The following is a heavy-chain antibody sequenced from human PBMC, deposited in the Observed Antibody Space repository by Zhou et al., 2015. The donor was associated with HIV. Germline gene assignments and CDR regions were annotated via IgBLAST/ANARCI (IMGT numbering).Heavy chain of an antibody. J-gene: IGHJ4*02. D-gene: IGHD3-22*01. CDR2: IIPIFGTA. V-gene: IGHV1-69*01. CDR1: GGTFSGSD. Sequence: QVQLVQSGTEVKKPGSSVKVSCKASGGTFSGSDISWVRQAPGQGLEWMGGIIPIFGTANYAQKFQGRVTITADESTSTAYMELSSLRSEDTAVYYCARVDGDIERNYDSSGYYAYWGQGTLVTVSS. CDR3: ARVDGDIERNYDSSGYYAY.